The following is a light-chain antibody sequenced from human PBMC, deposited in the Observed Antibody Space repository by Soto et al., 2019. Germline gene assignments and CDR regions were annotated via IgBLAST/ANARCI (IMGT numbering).Light chain of an antibody. CDR3: QQYNSYSPST. Sequence: DIQMTQSPSTLSASVGDRVTITCRASQSISSWLAWYQQKPGKAPKLLSYKASSLESGVPPSFSGSGSGTEFTVTISSLQPDDFATYYCQQYNSYSPSTFCQGTKLEIK. CDR2: KAS. J-gene: IGKJ2*02. V-gene: IGKV1-5*03. CDR1: QSISSW.